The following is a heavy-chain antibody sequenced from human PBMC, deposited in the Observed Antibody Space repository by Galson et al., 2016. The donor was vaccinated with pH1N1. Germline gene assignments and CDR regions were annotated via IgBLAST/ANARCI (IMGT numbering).Heavy chain of an antibody. J-gene: IGHJ4*02. CDR1: GFTFSSYG. V-gene: IGHV3-30*03. CDR2: ISYDGSKK. D-gene: IGHD5-12*01. CDR3: ARDSEYSGHEGFH. Sequence: PRLSCAASGFTFSSYGMHWVRQAPGKGLEWVAVISYDGSKKYYADSVKGRFTISRDKTQSTVYLQMNSLRTEDTAVYYCARDSEYSGHEGFHWAQGTLVIVSS.